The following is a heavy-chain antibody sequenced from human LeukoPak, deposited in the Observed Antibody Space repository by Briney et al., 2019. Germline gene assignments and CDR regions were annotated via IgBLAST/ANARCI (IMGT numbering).Heavy chain of an antibody. CDR1: GYTFTSYD. CDR2: MNPNSGNT. Sequence: ASVKVSCKASGYTFTSYDINWLRQAPGQGLEWMGWMNPNSGNTGYAQKFQGRVTMTRNTSISTAYMELSSLRSEDTAVYYCARGIIAYWQFDYWGQGTLVTVSS. J-gene: IGHJ4*02. V-gene: IGHV1-8*01. D-gene: IGHD3-3*02. CDR3: ARGIIAYWQFDY.